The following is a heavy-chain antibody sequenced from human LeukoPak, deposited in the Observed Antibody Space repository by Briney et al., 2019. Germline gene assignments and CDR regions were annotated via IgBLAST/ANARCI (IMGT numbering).Heavy chain of an antibody. V-gene: IGHV3-53*01. J-gene: IGHJ4*02. CDR2: IYSGGST. CDR1: GFSVSTNY. Sequence: PGGSLRLSCAASGFSVSTNYMSWVRQAPGKGLEWVSVIYSGGSTYYADSVKGRFTISRDNSKNTLFLQMNTLRAEDTAVYYCARAQGYSYYFDYWGQGTLVTVSS. CDR3: ARAQGYSYYFDY. D-gene: IGHD5-18*01.